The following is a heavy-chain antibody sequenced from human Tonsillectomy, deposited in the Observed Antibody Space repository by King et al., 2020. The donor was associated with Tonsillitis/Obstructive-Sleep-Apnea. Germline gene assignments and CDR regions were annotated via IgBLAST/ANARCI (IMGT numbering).Heavy chain of an antibody. J-gene: IGHJ6*03. CDR3: ARDSSNPHSYFYYMDV. Sequence: QLVQSGAEVKKPGASVKVSCKASGYTFTGYYLHWVRQAPGQGLEWMGRINPNSGGTNYAQKFQGRVTMTRDTSISTAYMELGRLRSDDTAVYYCARDSSNPHSYFYYMDVWGKGTTVTVSS. D-gene: IGHD4-11*01. CDR2: INPNSGGT. V-gene: IGHV1-2*06. CDR1: GYTFTGYY.